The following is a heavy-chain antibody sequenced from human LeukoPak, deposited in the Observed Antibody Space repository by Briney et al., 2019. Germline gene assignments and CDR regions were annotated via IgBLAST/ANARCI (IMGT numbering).Heavy chain of an antibody. V-gene: IGHV3-23*01. CDR3: ANSLPTGTRANYFDY. J-gene: IGHJ4*02. Sequence: PGGSLRLSCAASGFTFSSYAMSWIRQAPGKGLEWVSAISGSGGSTYYADSVKGRFTISRDNSKNTLYLQMNSLRAEDTAVYYCANSLPTGTRANYFDYWGQGTLVTVSS. CDR1: GFTFSSYA. CDR2: ISGSGGST. D-gene: IGHD1-1*01.